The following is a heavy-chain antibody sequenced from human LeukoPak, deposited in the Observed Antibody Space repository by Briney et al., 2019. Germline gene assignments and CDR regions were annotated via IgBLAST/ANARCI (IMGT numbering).Heavy chain of an antibody. CDR3: VSSYETY. CDR1: GNYW. Sequence: GGSLRLSCAASGNYWMHWVRQVPGKGLVWVSHINSDGSWTSYADSVKGRFTISKDNAKNTVYLQMNGLRAEDTAVYYCVSSYETYWGRGTLVTVSS. J-gene: IGHJ4*02. D-gene: IGHD3-22*01. V-gene: IGHV3-74*01. CDR2: INSDGSWT.